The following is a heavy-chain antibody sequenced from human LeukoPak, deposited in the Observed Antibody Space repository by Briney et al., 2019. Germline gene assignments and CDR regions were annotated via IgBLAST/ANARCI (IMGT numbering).Heavy chain of an antibody. CDR2: ISTDGSRT. CDR3: AKARVIAVADAFDI. V-gene: IGHV3-64*01. Sequence: PGGSLRLSCAASGFSFSTYAIHWVRQAPGKGLEYVSAISTDGSRTYYGNSVKGRFTISRDNSKNTVYLQMNSLRAEDTAVYYCAKARVIAVADAFDIWGQGTMVTVSS. J-gene: IGHJ3*02. D-gene: IGHD6-19*01. CDR1: GFSFSTYA.